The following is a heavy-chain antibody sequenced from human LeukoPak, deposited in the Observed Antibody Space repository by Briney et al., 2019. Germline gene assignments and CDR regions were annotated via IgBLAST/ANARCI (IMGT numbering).Heavy chain of an antibody. Sequence: ASVKVSCKASGYTFTSYDINWVRQATGQGLEWMGWMNRNSGNTGYAQKFQGRVTITRNTSISTAYMELSSLRSEDTAVYYCARRLFYYYDFSSSNWFDPWGQGTLVTVSS. D-gene: IGHD3-22*01. CDR3: ARRLFYYYDFSSSNWFDP. V-gene: IGHV1-8*03. CDR2: MNRNSGNT. CDR1: GYTFTSYD. J-gene: IGHJ5*02.